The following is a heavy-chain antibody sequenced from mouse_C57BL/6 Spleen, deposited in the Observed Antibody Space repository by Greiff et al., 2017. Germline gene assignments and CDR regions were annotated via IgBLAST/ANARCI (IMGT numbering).Heavy chain of an antibody. CDR2: INPNNGGT. V-gene: IGHV1-26*01. D-gene: IGHD2-4*01. Sequence: VQLQQSGPELVKPGASVKISCKASGYTFTDYYMNWVKQSHGKSLEWIGDINPNNGGTSYNQKFKGKATLTVDKSSSTAYMELRSLTSEDSAVYYCARSNYDVGAMDYWGQGTSVTVSS. CDR1: GYTFTDYY. CDR3: ARSNYDVGAMDY. J-gene: IGHJ4*01.